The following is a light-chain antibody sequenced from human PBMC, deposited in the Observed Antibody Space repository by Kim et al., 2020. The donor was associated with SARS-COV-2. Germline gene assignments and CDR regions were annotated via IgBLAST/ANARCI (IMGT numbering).Light chain of an antibody. CDR1: QSLVYSDGNTY. CDR2: KNS. J-gene: IGKJ4*01. V-gene: IGKV2-24*01. Sequence: DIVMTQTPLSSPVTLGQPASISCSSSQSLVYSDGNTYLSWLQQRPGQPPRLLIYKNSNRFSGVPDRVSGSGAGTDFTLKISRVEAEDVGVYYCMQAAQFPRTFGGGATVDIK. CDR3: MQAAQFPRT.